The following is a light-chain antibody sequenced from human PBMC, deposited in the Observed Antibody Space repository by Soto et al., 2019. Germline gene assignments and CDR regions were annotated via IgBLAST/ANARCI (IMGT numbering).Light chain of an antibody. CDR1: QTVNNK. CDR3: HQYNSWPPGT. V-gene: IGKV3-15*01. CDR2: GAS. Sequence: EILMTQSPATLSVSPGERATLSCRATQTVNNKVVWYQHKPGQAPRLLIYGASTRATGIPARFSGSGSGTEFTPSISSLQSEDFAVYYCHQYNSWPPGTFGQGTKVEIK. J-gene: IGKJ2*01.